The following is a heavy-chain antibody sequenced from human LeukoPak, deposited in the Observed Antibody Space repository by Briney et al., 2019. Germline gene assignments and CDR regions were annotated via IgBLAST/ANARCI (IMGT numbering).Heavy chain of an antibody. V-gene: IGHV3-23*01. CDR3: AKDRLAMVGGVDY. Sequence: GGSLRLSCAASGFTFSTYAMNWVRQAPGKGLEWGSAISSSGGSTDYADSVKGRFTISRDNSKNTVYLQMNSLRAEDTAVYYCAKDRLAMVGGVDYWGQGTLVTVSS. CDR1: GFTFSTYA. CDR2: ISSSGGST. J-gene: IGHJ4*02. D-gene: IGHD3-10*01.